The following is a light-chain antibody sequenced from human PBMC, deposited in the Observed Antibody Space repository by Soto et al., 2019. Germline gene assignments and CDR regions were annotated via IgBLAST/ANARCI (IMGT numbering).Light chain of an antibody. J-gene: IGLJ1*01. CDR1: SSDGGGYNY. V-gene: IGLV2-14*01. CDR3: SSYTSSSTLLYV. Sequence: QSALTQPASVSGSPGQSITISCTGTSSDGGGYNYVSWYQQHPGKAPKLMIYDVSNRPSGVSNRFSGSKSGNTASLTISGLQAEDDADYYCSSYTSSSTLLYVFGTGTKLTVL. CDR2: DVS.